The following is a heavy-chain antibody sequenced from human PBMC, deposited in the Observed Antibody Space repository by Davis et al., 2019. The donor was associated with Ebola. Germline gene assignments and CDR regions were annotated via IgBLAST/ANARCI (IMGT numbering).Heavy chain of an antibody. CDR1: GFTFSSYS. J-gene: IGHJ6*03. D-gene: IGHD3-10*01. CDR3: ARVLRGVIGRNFYYYMDV. CDR2: ISSSSSYI. V-gene: IGHV3-21*01. Sequence: GESLKISCAASGFTFSSYSMNWVRQAPGKGLEWVSSISSSSSYIYYADSVKGRFTISRDNAKNSLFLQMNSLRDEDTAVFYCARVLRGVIGRNFYYYMDVWGKGTTVTVSS.